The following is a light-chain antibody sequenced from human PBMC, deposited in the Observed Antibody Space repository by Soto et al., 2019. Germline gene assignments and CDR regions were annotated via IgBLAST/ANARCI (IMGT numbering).Light chain of an antibody. V-gene: IGKV1-9*01. CDR3: QHYNSYSEE. Sequence: DIQFTHSPSFLSASVGYRVTITFRASQGVNTHLAWYQQGPGKAPKLLIYAASTLQSGVPSRFSGSGSGTEFTLTISSLQPDDFATYYCQHYNSYSEEFGQGTKVDIK. J-gene: IGKJ1*01. CDR2: AAS. CDR1: QGVNTH.